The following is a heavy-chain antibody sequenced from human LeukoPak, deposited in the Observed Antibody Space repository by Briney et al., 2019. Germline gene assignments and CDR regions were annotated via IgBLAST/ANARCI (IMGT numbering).Heavy chain of an antibody. CDR3: AADDYDSSGYYRPYFDY. CDR1: GGSISSYY. J-gene: IGHJ4*02. CDR2: IYYSGST. Sequence: SSETLSLTCTVSGGSISSYYWSWIRQPPGKGLEWIGYIYYSGSTNYNPSLKSRVTISVDTSKNQFSLKLSSVTAADTAVSYCAADDYDSSGYYRPYFDYWGQGTLVTVSS. D-gene: IGHD3-22*01. V-gene: IGHV4-59*01.